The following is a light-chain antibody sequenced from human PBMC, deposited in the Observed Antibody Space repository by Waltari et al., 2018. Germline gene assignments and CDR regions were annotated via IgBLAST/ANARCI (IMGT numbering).Light chain of an antibody. Sequence: ILMTQSPVTLSVSPGERVTLSCRASRAVRSDLAWYQQKPGRSPRLLIYGASTRATGVPARFSGSGSGTDFSLTITSLQSEDLAVYYCQQYNDWINFGQGIRLEI. CDR2: GAS. V-gene: IGKV3-15*01. J-gene: IGKJ5*01. CDR1: RAVRSD. CDR3: QQYNDWIN.